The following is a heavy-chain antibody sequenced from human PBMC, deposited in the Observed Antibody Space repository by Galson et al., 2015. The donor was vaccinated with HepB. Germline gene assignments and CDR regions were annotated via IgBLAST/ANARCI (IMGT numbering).Heavy chain of an antibody. Sequence: SLRLSCAASGFTFSSYVMSWVRQAPGKGLEWVSGISGSGDSTYYADSVKGRFTISRDDSKNTLYLQMNSLRAEDTSVYYCAKTRGFCSGGSCYVDYWGQGTLVTVSS. CDR2: ISGSGDST. V-gene: IGHV3-23*01. CDR1: GFTFSSYV. CDR3: AKTRGFCSGGSCYVDY. J-gene: IGHJ4*02. D-gene: IGHD2-15*01.